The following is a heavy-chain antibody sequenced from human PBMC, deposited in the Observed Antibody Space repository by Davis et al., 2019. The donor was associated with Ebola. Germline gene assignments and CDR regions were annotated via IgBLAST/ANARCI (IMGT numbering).Heavy chain of an antibody. CDR2: ISDSGTYT. J-gene: IGHJ4*02. CDR3: ARGGILGALAFDY. CDR1: GFTFSDYY. Sequence: PGGSLRLSCAASGFTFSDYYMSWIRQAPGKGLEWVAYISDSGTYTNYADSVKGRFTISRDNAENSLYLQMNSLRAEDTAVYYCARGGILGALAFDYWGQETLVTVSS. V-gene: IGHV3-11*06. D-gene: IGHD1-26*01.